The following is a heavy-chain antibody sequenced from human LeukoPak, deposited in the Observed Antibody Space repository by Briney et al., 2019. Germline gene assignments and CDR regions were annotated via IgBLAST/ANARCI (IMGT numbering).Heavy chain of an antibody. CDR3: SKLLTIQYPCAFLM. CDR2: IKHDGNEK. CDR1: GFNFSSCW. V-gene: IGHV3-7*01. Sequence: GGSLRLSCAPSGFNFSSCWMTWVRQAPGKGLEWVANIKHDGNEKYYVDSVKGRFTISRDNAKNSLFLQMNSLRGEDTPVYYCSKLLTIQYPCAFLMWGEGAMVTVSS. D-gene: IGHD4-11*01. J-gene: IGHJ3*02.